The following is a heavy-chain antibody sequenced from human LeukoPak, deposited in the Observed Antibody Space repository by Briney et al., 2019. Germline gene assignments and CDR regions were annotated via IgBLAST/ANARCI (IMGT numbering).Heavy chain of an antibody. D-gene: IGHD3-10*01. CDR3: AREVHNYGSYYFDY. CDR1: GGSVSSGSHY. V-gene: IGHV4-61*01. J-gene: IGHJ4*02. Sequence: SETLSLTCTVSGGSVSSGSHYWSWIRQPPGKGLEWIGYIYYSGSTNYNPSLKSRVTISVVTSKNQFSLKLSSVTAADTAVYYCAREVHNYGSYYFDYWGQGTLVTVSS. CDR2: IYYSGST.